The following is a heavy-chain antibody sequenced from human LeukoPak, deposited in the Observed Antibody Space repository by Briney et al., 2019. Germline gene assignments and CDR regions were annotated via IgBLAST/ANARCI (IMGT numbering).Heavy chain of an antibody. J-gene: IGHJ4*02. Sequence: GGSLRLSCAASGFTVSSNSMSWVRQAPGKGLEWVSLIYSGGSTNYADSVRGRFTISRDNSENTLYLQMNSLSAEDTAVYCCARAMASRWYYFDYWGQGTLVTVSS. V-gene: IGHV3-53*01. CDR3: ARAMASRWYYFDY. D-gene: IGHD2-15*01. CDR2: IYSGGST. CDR1: GFTVSSNS.